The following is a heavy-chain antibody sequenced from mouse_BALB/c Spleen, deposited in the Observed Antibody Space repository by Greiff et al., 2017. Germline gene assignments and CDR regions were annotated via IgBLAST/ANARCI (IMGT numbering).Heavy chain of an antibody. V-gene: IGHV5-6-5*01. CDR3: AKYGNYVRGAMDY. Sequence: EVKLVESGGGLVKPGGSLKISCAASGFTFSSYAMSWVRQTPGKRLEWVASISSGGSTYYPDSVKGRFTISRDNARNILYLQMRSLRSEDTAMYYCAKYGNYVRGAMDYWGQGTSVTVSS. J-gene: IGHJ4*01. D-gene: IGHD2-10*02. CDR2: ISSGGST. CDR1: GFTFSSYA.